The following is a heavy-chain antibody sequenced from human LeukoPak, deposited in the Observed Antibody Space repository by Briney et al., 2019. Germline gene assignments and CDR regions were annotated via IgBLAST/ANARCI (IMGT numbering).Heavy chain of an antibody. CDR2: ITSRSNYI. Sequence: GGSLRLSCAASGFAFNSYSIKWVRQAPGKGLEWVSSITSRSNYIYNADSVKGRFTISRDNAKNSLYLQMSSLRAEDTAVYYCARVVQGASTENYYYYYMDVWGKGTTVTVSS. D-gene: IGHD1-1*01. CDR1: GFAFNSYS. V-gene: IGHV3-21*01. J-gene: IGHJ6*03. CDR3: ARVVQGASTENYYYYYMDV.